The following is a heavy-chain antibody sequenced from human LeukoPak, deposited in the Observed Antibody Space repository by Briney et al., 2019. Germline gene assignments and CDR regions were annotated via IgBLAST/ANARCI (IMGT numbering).Heavy chain of an antibody. Sequence: GESLKISCEGSGYSFTSYWISWVRQMPWKGLEWMGRIDPSDSYTNYSPSFQGHVTISADKSISTAYLQWSSLKASDTAMYYCARRNRNSWYSFDYWGQGSLVTVSS. D-gene: IGHD6-13*01. CDR3: ARRNRNSWYSFDY. CDR2: IDPSDSYT. V-gene: IGHV5-10-1*01. J-gene: IGHJ4*02. CDR1: GYSFTSYW.